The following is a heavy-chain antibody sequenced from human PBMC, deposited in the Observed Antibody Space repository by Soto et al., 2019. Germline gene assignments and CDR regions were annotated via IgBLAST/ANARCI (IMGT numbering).Heavy chain of an antibody. CDR2: IDPSDSYT. J-gene: IGHJ6*02. CDR1: GYSFTSYW. CDR3: ARHARYCSGGSCYSAPPDYYYGMDV. V-gene: IGHV5-10-1*01. D-gene: IGHD2-15*01. Sequence: GESLKISCKGSGYSFTSYWISWVRQMPGKGLEWMGRIDPSDSYTNYSPSFQGHVTISADKSISTAYLQWSSLKASDTAMYYCARHARYCSGGSCYSAPPDYYYGMDVWGQGTTVTVSS.